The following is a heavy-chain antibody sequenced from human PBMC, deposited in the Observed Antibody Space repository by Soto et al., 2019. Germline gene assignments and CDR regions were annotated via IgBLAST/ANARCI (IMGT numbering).Heavy chain of an antibody. CDR2: IIPIFGTA. CDR3: ARDPPPPVLRYFRPQGHYGMDV. J-gene: IGHJ6*02. V-gene: IGHV1-69*13. CDR1: GGTFSSYA. D-gene: IGHD3-9*01. Sequence: SVKVSCKASGGTFSSYAISWVRQAPGQGLEWMGGIIPIFGTANYAQKFQGRVTITADESTSTAYMELSSLRSEDTAVYYCARDPPPPVLRYFRPQGHYGMDVWGQGTTVTVSS.